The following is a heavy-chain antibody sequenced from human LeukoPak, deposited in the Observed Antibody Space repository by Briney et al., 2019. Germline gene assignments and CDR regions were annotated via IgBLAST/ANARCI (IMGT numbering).Heavy chain of an antibody. J-gene: IGHJ4*02. V-gene: IGHV3-21*01. CDR2: IGTSSSYI. CDR3: ARGRDSSSSYPGY. D-gene: IGHD6-6*01. Sequence: GGSLRLSCAASGFTFSSYSMNWARQAPGKGLEWVSSIGTSSSYIYYADSVKGRFTISRDNVKNSLYLQMNSLRAEDTAVYYCARGRDSSSSYPGYWGQGTLVTVSS. CDR1: GFTFSSYS.